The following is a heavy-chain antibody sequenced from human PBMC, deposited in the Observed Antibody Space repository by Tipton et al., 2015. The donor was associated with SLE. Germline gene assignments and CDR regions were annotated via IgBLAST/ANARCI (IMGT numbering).Heavy chain of an antibody. CDR3: ASGAGVYSNYDSMGVYGMDV. CDR2: ISSSGSYI. Sequence: SLRLSCKVSGFTFSSNSMKWVRQAPGKGLEWVSSISSSGSYIYYADSLEGRYTISRDTAKSSLYLQMNSLRAEDTAVYYCASGAGVYSNYDSMGVYGMDVWGQGTTVIVSS. J-gene: IGHJ6*02. D-gene: IGHD4-11*01. CDR1: GFTFSSNS. V-gene: IGHV3-21*03.